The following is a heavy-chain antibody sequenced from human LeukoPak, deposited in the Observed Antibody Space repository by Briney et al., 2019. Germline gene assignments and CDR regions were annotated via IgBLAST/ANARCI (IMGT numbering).Heavy chain of an antibody. CDR2: IKEDGSDK. V-gene: IGHV3-7*02. Sequence: GRSLTLSCAASAFTLSSYWMIFVRRAPGKGLESLANIKEDGSDKKYVDSVKGRFTISRDNAKNSLYLKMNSLRAEDTAVYYCAKQYCSGGRCHFDYWGQGTLVTVSS. CDR1: AFTLSSYW. CDR3: AKQYCSGGRCHFDY. D-gene: IGHD2-15*01. J-gene: IGHJ4*02.